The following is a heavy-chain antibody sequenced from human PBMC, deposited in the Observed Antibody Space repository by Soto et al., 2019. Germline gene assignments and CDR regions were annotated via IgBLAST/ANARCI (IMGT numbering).Heavy chain of an antibody. CDR2: ISAYNGNT. D-gene: IGHD2-15*01. J-gene: IGHJ4*02. CDR1: GYTFTTYG. CDR3: ARGGGYVDY. V-gene: IGHV1-18*01. Sequence: QVQLVQSGAEVKKPGASVKVSCKASGYTFTTYGITWVRQAPGQGLEWMGWISAYNGNTKYEQKLQGRVTMTTDTSTSNAYRVLRSLRSDDTGVYCCARGGGYVDYWGQGTLVTVSS.